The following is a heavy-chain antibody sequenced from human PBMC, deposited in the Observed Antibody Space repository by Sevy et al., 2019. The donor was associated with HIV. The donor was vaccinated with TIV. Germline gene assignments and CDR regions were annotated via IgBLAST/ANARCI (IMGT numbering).Heavy chain of an antibody. CDR3: ARGGDIRTDGTSAPFDY. CDR1: GGSISSYY. J-gene: IGHJ4*02. V-gene: IGHV4-59*01. CDR2: IYYDGST. D-gene: IGHD5-12*01. Sequence: SETLSLTCTVSGGSISSYYWSWIRQPPGKGLEWIGYIYYDGSTNYNPALSSRVTMSVDTSKNQFSLRLSSATAADTAIYYCARGGDIRTDGTSAPFDYWGQGTLVTVSS.